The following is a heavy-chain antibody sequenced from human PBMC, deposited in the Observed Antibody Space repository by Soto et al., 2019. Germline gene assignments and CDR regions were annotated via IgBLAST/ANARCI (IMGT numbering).Heavy chain of an antibody. J-gene: IGHJ4*02. CDR3: ARGPQNLTTVTTYDY. Sequence: SETLSLTCTISGGSISVYYWSWVRQPPGHELEWIGYIYASGSPYYNPSLRSRVTISADTSKNQISLKLSSVTAADTAVYYCARGPQNLTTVTTYDYWGQGTLVTVSS. V-gene: IGHV4-59*12. CDR2: IYASGSP. D-gene: IGHD4-17*01. CDR1: GGSISVYY.